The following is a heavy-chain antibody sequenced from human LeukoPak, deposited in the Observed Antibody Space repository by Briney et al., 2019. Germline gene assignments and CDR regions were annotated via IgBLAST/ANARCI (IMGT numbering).Heavy chain of an antibody. CDR1: GFTFSNSW. J-gene: IGHJ4*02. V-gene: IGHV3-7*01. Sequence: GGSLRLSCAASGFTFSNSWMTWVRQAPGKGLEWVANIKQDGSEKYYVDFVKGRFTISRDNAKNSLYLQMNSLRAEDTAVYYCARDFGGMYSNYFDSWGQGTLVTVSS. D-gene: IGHD2-8*01. CDR2: IKQDGSEK. CDR3: ARDFGGMYSNYFDS.